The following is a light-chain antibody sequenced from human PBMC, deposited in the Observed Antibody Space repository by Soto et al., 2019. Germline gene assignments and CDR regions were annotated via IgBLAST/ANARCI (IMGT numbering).Light chain of an antibody. CDR1: QSINKW. J-gene: IGKJ1*01. CDR3: QHYSGDRAT. V-gene: IGKV1-5*03. Sequence: DILLTQSPSTLSASVGDRVTISFLASQSINKWLAWYQHKPGKAPNLLIYEVSTLHSGVPSRFSGSGSGTEFTLTISSLRPDDFATYYCQHYSGDRATFGQGTKVDIK. CDR2: EVS.